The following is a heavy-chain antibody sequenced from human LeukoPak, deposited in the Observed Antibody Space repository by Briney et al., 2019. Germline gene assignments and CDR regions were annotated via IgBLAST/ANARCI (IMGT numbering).Heavy chain of an antibody. CDR1: GFTFSSYS. CDR3: ARDGRSGGNCFGY. D-gene: IGHD2-15*01. CDR2: IYTGSTYI. J-gene: IGHJ4*02. V-gene: IGHV3-21*01. Sequence: GESLRLSCSASGFTFSSYSMNWVRQAPGKGLEWVSSIYTGSTYIYYAESVKGRFIISRDDAKNTLYLQMSSLRAEDTAVYYCARDGRSGGNCFGYWGQGTLVTVSS.